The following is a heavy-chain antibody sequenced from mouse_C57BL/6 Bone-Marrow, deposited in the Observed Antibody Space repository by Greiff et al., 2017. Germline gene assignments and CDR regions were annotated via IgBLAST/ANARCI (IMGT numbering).Heavy chain of an antibody. J-gene: IGHJ2*01. D-gene: IGHD1-1*01. Sequence: QVQLKQPGAELVKPGASVTLSCKASGYTFTSYWMHWVKQRPGQGLEWIGMIHPNSGSTNYNEKFKSKATLTVDKSSSTAYMQLSSLTSEDSAVYYGAIAYGSSYRFDYWGQGTTLTVSS. CDR3: AIAYGSSYRFDY. V-gene: IGHV1-64*01. CDR1: GYTFTSYW. CDR2: IHPNSGST.